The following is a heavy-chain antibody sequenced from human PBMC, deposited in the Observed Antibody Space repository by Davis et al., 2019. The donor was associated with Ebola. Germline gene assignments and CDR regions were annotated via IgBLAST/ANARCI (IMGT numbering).Heavy chain of an antibody. V-gene: IGHV3-48*02. CDR1: GFTFSSYS. CDR2: ISSSSSTI. J-gene: IGHJ6*04. D-gene: IGHD3-16*02. Sequence: GESLKISCAASGFTFSSYSMNWVRQAPGKGLEWVSYISSSSSTIYYADSVKGRFTISRDNAKNSLYLQMNSLRDEDTAVYYCARAVNYYYYGMDVWGKGTTVTVSS. CDR3: ARAVNYYYYGMDV.